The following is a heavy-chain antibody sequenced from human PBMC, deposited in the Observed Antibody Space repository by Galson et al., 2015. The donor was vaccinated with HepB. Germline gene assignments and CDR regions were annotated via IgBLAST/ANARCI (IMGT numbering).Heavy chain of an antibody. V-gene: IGHV7-4-1*02. CDR1: GYTFTDYV. J-gene: IGHJ6*03. D-gene: IGHD3-3*01. CDR2: MNTNTGKP. Sequence: SCKASGYTFTDYVVNWVRQAPGQGLEWMGWMNTNTGKPTYAPGFAGRSVFSLDTSVTTAYLQISSLETDDTAVYYCARSPLRFLDWLPYYDYYYMDVWGEGTTVTVSS. CDR3: ARSPLRFLDWLPYYDYYYMDV.